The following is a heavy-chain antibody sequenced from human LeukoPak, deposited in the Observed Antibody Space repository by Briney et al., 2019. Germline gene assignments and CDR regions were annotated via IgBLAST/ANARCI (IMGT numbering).Heavy chain of an antibody. CDR2: INHSGST. V-gene: IGHV4-34*01. D-gene: IGHD1-1*01. Sequence: SETPSLTCAVYGGSFSRYYWSWIRQPPGKGLEWIGEINHSGSTNYNPSLKSRVTISVDMSKNQFSLKLTSVTAADTAVYYCARDTTGTTYWGQGTLVTVSS. CDR1: GGSFSRYY. CDR3: ARDTTGTTY. J-gene: IGHJ4*02.